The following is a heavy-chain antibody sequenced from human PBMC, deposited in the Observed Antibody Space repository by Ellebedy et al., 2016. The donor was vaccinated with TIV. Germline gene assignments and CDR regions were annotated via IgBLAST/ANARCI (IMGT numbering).Heavy chain of an antibody. J-gene: IGHJ4*02. CDR3: ARGQWLVFPSFDY. CDR1: GFTVSSKY. Sequence: GESLKISCAASGFTVSSKYMSWVRQAPGKGLEWVSVIYSGGSTYYADSVKGRFTISRDNSKNTLYLQLNSLRAEDTAVYYCARGQWLVFPSFDYWGQGTLVTVSS. V-gene: IGHV3-66*01. CDR2: IYSGGST. D-gene: IGHD6-19*01.